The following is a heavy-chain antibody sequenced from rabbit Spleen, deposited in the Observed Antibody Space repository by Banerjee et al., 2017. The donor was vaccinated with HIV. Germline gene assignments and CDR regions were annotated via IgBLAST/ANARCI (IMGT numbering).Heavy chain of an antibody. J-gene: IGHJ6*01. CDR2: IEAGSSGFT. CDR3: ARDTGSSFSSYGMDL. Sequence: QEHLKESGGGLVQPGGSLTLTCKASGVSFSVSSYMCWVRQAPGKGLEWIACIEAGSSGFTYFASWAKGRFTISKTSSTTVTLQMTSLTAADTATYFCARDTGSSFSSYGMDLWGPGTLVTVS. D-gene: IGHD8-1*01. V-gene: IGHV1S45*01. CDR1: GVSFSVSSY.